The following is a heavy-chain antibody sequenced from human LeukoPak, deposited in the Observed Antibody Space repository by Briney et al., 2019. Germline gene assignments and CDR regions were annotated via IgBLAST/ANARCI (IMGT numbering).Heavy chain of an antibody. CDR2: ISSTGAST. CDR3: AKDISGSSGYYSLFDY. Sequence: GGSLRLNCVASGFTFSGYAMSWVRQAPGKGLEWVSSISSTGASTYYADSVKGRFTISRDNSKNTLFLQINSLRDEDTAVYYCAKDISGSSGYYSLFDYWGQGTLVTVSS. D-gene: IGHD3-22*01. CDR1: GFTFSGYA. J-gene: IGHJ4*02. V-gene: IGHV3-23*01.